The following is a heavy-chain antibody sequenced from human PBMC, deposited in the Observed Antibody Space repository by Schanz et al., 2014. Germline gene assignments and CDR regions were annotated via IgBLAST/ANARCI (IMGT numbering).Heavy chain of an antibody. D-gene: IGHD6-19*01. CDR2: ISPNGVTI. CDR3: AKDVRPVANTVHFYYMDV. Sequence: EVHLVESGGGVVRPGGSLRLSCAASGFTFSDHFMDWVRQAPGKGLEWVAHISPNGVTIYYADSVKGRFTISRDNSKNTLYLQMNSLRAEDTAVYYCAKDVRPVANTVHFYYMDVWGQGTTVTVSS. V-gene: IGHV3-23*04. CDR1: GFTFSDHF. J-gene: IGHJ6*02.